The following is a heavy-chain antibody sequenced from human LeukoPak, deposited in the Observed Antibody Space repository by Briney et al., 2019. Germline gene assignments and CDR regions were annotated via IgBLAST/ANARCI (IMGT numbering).Heavy chain of an antibody. CDR3: AKLGIGVVPSAMLGDYYFDY. Sequence: SETVSLTCTVSGGSISNGGYYWRWFRQHPGKGLEWIGYTNYSGSTKYNPSLKSRVTISVDTSKSQFSLKLTSVTAADTAVYYCAKLGIGVVPSAMLGDYYFDYWGQGTLVTVSS. D-gene: IGHD2-2*01. V-gene: IGHV4-61*08. J-gene: IGHJ4*02. CDR1: GGSISNGGYY. CDR2: TNYSGST.